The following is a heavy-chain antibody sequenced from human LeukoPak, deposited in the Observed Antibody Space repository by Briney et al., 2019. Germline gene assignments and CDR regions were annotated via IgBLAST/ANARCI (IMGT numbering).Heavy chain of an antibody. V-gene: IGHV4-59*01. D-gene: IGHD2-15*01. CDR2: IYYSGST. CDR3: ARSPRCSGGSCYPEYFQH. CDR1: GGSISSYY. Sequence: KSSETLSLTCTVSGGSISSYYWSWIRQPPGKGLEWIGYIYYSGSTNYNPSLKSRVTISVDTSKNQFSLKLSSVTAADTAVYYCARSPRCSGGSCYPEYFQHWGQGTLVTVSS. J-gene: IGHJ1*01.